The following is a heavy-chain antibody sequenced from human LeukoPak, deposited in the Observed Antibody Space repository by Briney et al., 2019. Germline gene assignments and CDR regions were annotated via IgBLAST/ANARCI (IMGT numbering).Heavy chain of an antibody. J-gene: IGHJ5*02. CDR3: ARGRGSYCSSTSCYEPKETTPYNWFDP. Sequence: ASVKVSCKASGYTFTSYGISWVRQAPGQGLEWMGWISAYNGNTNYAQKLQGRVTMTTDTSTSTAYMELRSLRSDDTAVYYCARGRGSYCSSTSCYEPKETTPYNWFDPWGQGTLVTVSS. D-gene: IGHD2-2*01. CDR1: GYTFTSYG. V-gene: IGHV1-18*01. CDR2: ISAYNGNT.